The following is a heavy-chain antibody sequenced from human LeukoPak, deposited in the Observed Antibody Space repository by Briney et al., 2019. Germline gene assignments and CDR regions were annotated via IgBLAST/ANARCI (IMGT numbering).Heavy chain of an antibody. D-gene: IGHD3-22*01. CDR2: IKQDGSEK. V-gene: IGHV3-7*01. J-gene: IGHJ4*02. CDR3: ARDPLVFEGNYYDSSGYFDY. CDR1: GFTFSTYW. Sequence: GGSLRLSCAASGFTFSTYWMSWVRQAPGKGLEWVANIKQDGSEKYYVDSVKGRFTISRDNAKNSLYLQMNSLRAEDTAEYYCARDPLVFEGNYYDSSGYFDYWGQGTLVTVSS.